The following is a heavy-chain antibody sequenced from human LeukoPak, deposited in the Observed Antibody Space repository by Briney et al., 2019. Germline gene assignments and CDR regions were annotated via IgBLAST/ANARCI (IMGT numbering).Heavy chain of an antibody. J-gene: IGHJ5*02. D-gene: IGHD3-10*01. CDR1: GYTFTSYG. V-gene: IGHV1-18*01. CDR2: ISAYNGNT. CDR3: ARTYGSGSYYINWFDP. Sequence: ASVKVSCKASGYTFTSYGISWVRQAPGQGLEWMGWISAYNGNTNYAQKLQGRVTMTTDTSTSTAYMELRRLRSDDTAVYYCARTYGSGSYYINWFDPWGQGTLVTVSS.